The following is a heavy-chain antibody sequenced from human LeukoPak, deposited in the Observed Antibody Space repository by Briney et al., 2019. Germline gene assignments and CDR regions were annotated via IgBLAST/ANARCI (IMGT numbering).Heavy chain of an antibody. CDR1: GLTFSSYG. J-gene: IGHJ3*02. D-gene: IGHD3-9*01. CDR2: IRYDGSNK. Sequence: GGSLRLSCAASGLTFSSYGMHWVRQAPGKGLEWVAFIRYDGSNKYYADSVKGRFTISRDNSKNTLYLQMNSLRAEDTAVYYCAKDALDILTGYYWYAFDIWGQGTMVTVSS. V-gene: IGHV3-30*02. CDR3: AKDALDILTGYYWYAFDI.